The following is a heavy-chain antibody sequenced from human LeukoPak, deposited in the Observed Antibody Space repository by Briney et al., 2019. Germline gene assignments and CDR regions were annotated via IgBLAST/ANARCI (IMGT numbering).Heavy chain of an antibody. D-gene: IGHD2-15*01. V-gene: IGHV1-2*02. Sequence: ASVKVSCKASGYTCTGYYMHWVRQAPGQGLEWMGWINPNSDGTNYAQKFQGRVTMTRDTSISTAYMELSRLRSDDTAVYYCAGGPGVYCSGGSCWVYWGQGTLVTVSS. CDR2: INPNSDGT. CDR1: GYTCTGYY. CDR3: AGGPGVYCSGGSCWVY. J-gene: IGHJ4*02.